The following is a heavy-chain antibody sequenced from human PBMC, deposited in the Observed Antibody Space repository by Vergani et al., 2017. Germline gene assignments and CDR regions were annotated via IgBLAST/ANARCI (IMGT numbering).Heavy chain of an antibody. V-gene: IGHV3-23*01. J-gene: IGHJ4*02. Sequence: EVQLLESGGGLVQPGGSLRLSCAASGFTFSSYAMSWVRQAPGKGLEWVSAISGSGGSPYYADSVKGRFTISRDNSKNTLYLQMNSLRAEDTAVYYCAKDSGYSSGWYWGDYWGQGTLVTVSS. CDR1: GFTFSSYA. D-gene: IGHD6-19*01. CDR2: ISGSGGSP. CDR3: AKDSGYSSGWYWGDY.